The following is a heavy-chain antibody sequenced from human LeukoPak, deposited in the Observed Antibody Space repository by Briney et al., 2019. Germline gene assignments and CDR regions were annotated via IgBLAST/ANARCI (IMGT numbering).Heavy chain of an antibody. CDR1: GFTLSSYA. Sequence: GGSLRLSCAASGFTLSSYAMIWVRQAPGKGLEWVSSISASGGTTYYGDSVKGRFTVSRDNSKNTVDPQMNSLRAEDTAVYYCAQGGWLDDWGQGTLVTVSS. V-gene: IGHV3-23*01. CDR2: ISASGGTT. J-gene: IGHJ4*02. CDR3: AQGGWLDD. D-gene: IGHD2-15*01.